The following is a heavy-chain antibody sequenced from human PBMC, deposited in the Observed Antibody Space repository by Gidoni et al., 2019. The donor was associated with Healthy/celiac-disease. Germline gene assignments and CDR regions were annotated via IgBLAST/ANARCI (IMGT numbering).Heavy chain of an antibody. CDR3: ARALSYLDY. J-gene: IGHJ4*02. CDR1: GFTFSSYA. Sequence: QVQLVESGGGVVQPGRSLRLSCAASGFTFSSYAMHWVRQAPGKGLEWVAVISYDGSNKYYADSVKGRFTISRDNSKNTLYLQMNSLRAEDTAVHYCARALSYLDYWGQGTLVTVSS. CDR2: ISYDGSNK. V-gene: IGHV3-30*04.